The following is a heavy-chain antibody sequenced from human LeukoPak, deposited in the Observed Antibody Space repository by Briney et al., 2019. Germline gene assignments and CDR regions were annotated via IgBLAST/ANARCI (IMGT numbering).Heavy chain of an antibody. CDR1: GGSVSSGSYY. Sequence: PSETLSLTCTVSGGSVSSGSYYWSWIRQPPGKGLEWIGYIYYSGSTNYNPSLKSRVTISVDTSKNQFSLKLSSVTAADTAVYYCARDRRCSGGSCYSSWFDPWGQGTLVTVSS. CDR2: IYYSGST. D-gene: IGHD2-15*01. CDR3: ARDRRCSGGSCYSSWFDP. V-gene: IGHV4-61*01. J-gene: IGHJ5*02.